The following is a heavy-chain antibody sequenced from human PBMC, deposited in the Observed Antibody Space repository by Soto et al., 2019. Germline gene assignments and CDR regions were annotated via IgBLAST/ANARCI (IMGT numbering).Heavy chain of an antibody. J-gene: IGHJ3*02. CDR1: GYTFTSYD. CDR2: MNPNSGNT. D-gene: IGHD1-20*01. V-gene: IGHV1-8*01. CDR3: ASGYNWNDVDAFDI. Sequence: ASVKVSCKASGYTFTSYDINWVRQATGQGLEWMGWMNPNSGNTGYAQKFQGRVTMTRNTSISTAYMELSSLRSEDTAVYYCASGYNWNDVDAFDIWGQGTMVTVSS.